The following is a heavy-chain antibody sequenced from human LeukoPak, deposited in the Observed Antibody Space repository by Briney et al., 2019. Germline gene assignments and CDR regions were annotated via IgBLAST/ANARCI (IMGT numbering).Heavy chain of an antibody. CDR1: GYTFTGYY. CDR3: ARRSGGYSSGWYPYYFDY. J-gene: IGHJ4*02. D-gene: IGHD6-19*01. CDR2: INPNSGGT. Sequence: ASVKVSCKASGYTFTGYYMHWVRQAPGQGLEWMGWINPNSGGTNYAQKFQGRVTMTRDTSISTAYMELSSLRSEDTAVYYCARRSGGYSSGWYPYYFDYWGQGTLVTVSS. V-gene: IGHV1-2*02.